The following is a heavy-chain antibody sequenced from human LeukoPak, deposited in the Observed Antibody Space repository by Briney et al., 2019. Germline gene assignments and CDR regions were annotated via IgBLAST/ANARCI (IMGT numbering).Heavy chain of an antibody. CDR2: TSYDGRNK. Sequence: GRSLRLSCAASGFTFNIYDMHWVRQAPGKGLEWVAITSYDGRNKHYADSVKGRFTISRDNSKNTLYLQMNSLRAEDTAVYYCARTYCSSTSCYDDGSSYWGQGTLVTVSS. J-gene: IGHJ4*02. CDR1: GFTFNIYD. D-gene: IGHD2-2*01. CDR3: ARTYCSSTSCYDDGSSY. V-gene: IGHV3-30*03.